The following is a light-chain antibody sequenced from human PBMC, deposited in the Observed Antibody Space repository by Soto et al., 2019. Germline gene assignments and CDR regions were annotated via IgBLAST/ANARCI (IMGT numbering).Light chain of an antibody. CDR3: QQSYITPYT. CDR2: AAS. CDR1: QSISVH. V-gene: IGKV1-39*01. J-gene: IGKJ2*01. Sequence: DIQMTQSPSSLSASVRDTVTITCRASQSISVHLNWYQQKPGEVPKLLIYAASNLHSGVPSRFSGSGSETDFXLXXXSLQPEDFATYYCQQSYITPYTFGQGTRLEIK.